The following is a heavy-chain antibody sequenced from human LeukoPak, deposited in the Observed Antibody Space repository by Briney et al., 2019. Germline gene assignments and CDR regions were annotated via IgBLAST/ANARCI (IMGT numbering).Heavy chain of an antibody. CDR2: IRSKAYGGTT. CDR3: TTIYYDSSGPEAYFDY. D-gene: IGHD3-22*01. Sequence: GGSPRLSCTASGFTFGDYAMSWVRQAPGKGLEWVGFIRSKAYGGTTEYAASVKGRFTISRDDSKSIAYLQMNSLKTEDTAVYYCTTIYYDSSGPEAYFDYWGQGTLVTVSS. CDR1: GFTFGDYA. J-gene: IGHJ4*02. V-gene: IGHV3-49*04.